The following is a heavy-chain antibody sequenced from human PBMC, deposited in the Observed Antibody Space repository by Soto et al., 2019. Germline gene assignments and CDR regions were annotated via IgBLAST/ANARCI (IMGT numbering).Heavy chain of an antibody. CDR2: IIPIFGTA. V-gene: IGHV1-69*13. D-gene: IGHD6-19*01. J-gene: IGHJ4*02. CDR3: ARLRVYSSGWSPHDY. CDR1: GGTFSSYA. Sequence: SVKVSCKASGGTFSSYAISWVRQAPGQGLEWMGGIIPIFGTANYAQKFQGRVTITADESTSTAYMELSSLRSEDTAVYYCARLRVYSSGWSPHDYWGQGTLVTVSS.